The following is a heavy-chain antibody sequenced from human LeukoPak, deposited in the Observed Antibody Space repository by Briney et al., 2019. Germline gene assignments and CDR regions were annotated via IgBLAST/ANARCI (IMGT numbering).Heavy chain of an antibody. CDR3: ARTSVGMRGYYFDS. D-gene: IGHD3-10*01. CDR2: IYYSGST. CDR1: GGSISSSSYY. V-gene: IGHV4-39*07. Sequence: SETLSLTCTVSGGSISSSSYYWGWIRQPPGKGLEWIGTIYYSGSTYYNPSLKSRVTISVDTSKNQFSLNLSSLTAADTAVYYCARTSVGMRGYYFDSWGQGTLVTVSS. J-gene: IGHJ4*02.